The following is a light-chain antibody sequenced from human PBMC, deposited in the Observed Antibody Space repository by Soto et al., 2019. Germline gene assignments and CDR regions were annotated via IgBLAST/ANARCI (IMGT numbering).Light chain of an antibody. CDR2: EVS. V-gene: IGLV2-14*01. CDR1: SSDVGAYNY. J-gene: IGLJ2*01. Sequence: QSVLTQPASVSGSPGQSITISCTGTSSDVGAYNYVSWYQQHPGKAPKVIIYEVSNRPSGVSNRFSGSKSGNTASLTISGLQAEDEADYYCSSYTTSSTPVIFGGGTKLTVL. CDR3: SSYTTSSTPVI.